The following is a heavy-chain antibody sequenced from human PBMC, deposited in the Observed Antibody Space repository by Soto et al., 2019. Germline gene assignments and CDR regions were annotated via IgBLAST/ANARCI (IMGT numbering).Heavy chain of an antibody. CDR1: GFSLSTGGVG. J-gene: IGHJ6*02. Sequence: QITLKESGPTLVKPTQTLTLTCTFSGFSLSTGGVGVGWIRQPPGKALEWLALIYWDDDKRYSPSLKSRLTVTKDTSKNQVVLTMTNMDPVDTATYYCVHSYCGGDCLRSYSSHYYYGMDVWGQGTTVTVFS. V-gene: IGHV2-5*02. CDR2: IYWDDDK. CDR3: VHSYCGGDCLRSYSSHYYYGMDV. D-gene: IGHD2-21*02.